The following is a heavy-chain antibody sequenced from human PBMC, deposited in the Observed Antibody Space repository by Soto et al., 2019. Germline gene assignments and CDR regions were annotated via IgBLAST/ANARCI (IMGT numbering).Heavy chain of an antibody. D-gene: IGHD2-21*02. CDR2: TSYDGNNR. CDR1: GFSFSSYV. CDR3: AGVYYGGDSVNNF. V-gene: IGHV3-30-3*01. J-gene: IGHJ4*02. Sequence: GGPLRLSCAGSGFSFSSYVLSWVRQAPGRGLEWVAATSYDGNNRYYADPVKGRFIISRDNSKNTLDLEMETPRPEDTAVYYCAGVYYGGDSVNNFWGQGTPVTVSS.